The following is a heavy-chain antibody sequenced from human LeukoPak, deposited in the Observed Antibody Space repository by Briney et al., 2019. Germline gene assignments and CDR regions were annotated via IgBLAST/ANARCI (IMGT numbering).Heavy chain of an antibody. D-gene: IGHD2-2*01. CDR3: TRRPMGYCSSTSCSYGMDV. CDR1: GFTFGDYA. V-gene: IGHV3-49*04. CDR2: IRSKAYGGTT. Sequence: PGRSLRLSCTASGFTFGDYAMSWVRQAPGKGLEWVGFIRSKAYGGTTEYAASVKGRFTISRDDSKSIAYLQMNSLKTEDTAVYYCTRRPMGYCSSTSCSYGMDVWGQGTTVTDSS. J-gene: IGHJ6*02.